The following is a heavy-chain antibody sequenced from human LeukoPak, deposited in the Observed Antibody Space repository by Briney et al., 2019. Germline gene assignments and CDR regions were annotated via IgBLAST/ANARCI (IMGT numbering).Heavy chain of an antibody. CDR3: ARSDYHNSGSHTVFDAFDI. Sequence: PSEILSLTCTVSGGYISRYYWSWIRRPPGKGLEWIGYIDDSGNTNYNPSLKSQVTISVDKSKNQFSLKLSFVTAADTAMYYCARSDYHNSGSHTVFDAFDIWGQGTRVTVSS. CDR1: GGYISRYY. D-gene: IGHD3-10*01. V-gene: IGHV4-59*01. CDR2: IDDSGNT. J-gene: IGHJ3*02.